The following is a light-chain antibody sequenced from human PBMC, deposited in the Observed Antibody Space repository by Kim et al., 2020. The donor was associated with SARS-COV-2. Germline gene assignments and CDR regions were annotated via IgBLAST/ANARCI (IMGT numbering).Light chain of an antibody. V-gene: IGKV1-39*01. CDR1: QYISTF. Sequence: AAVGDRVTITCRASQYISTFLNWFQQKPGKAPKRLIYETSTLQRGVPSRFRGSGSGTEFTLTINGLQTEDSATYYCQQTSSTLESFGQGTKVDIK. J-gene: IGKJ1*01. CDR3: QQTSSTLES. CDR2: ETS.